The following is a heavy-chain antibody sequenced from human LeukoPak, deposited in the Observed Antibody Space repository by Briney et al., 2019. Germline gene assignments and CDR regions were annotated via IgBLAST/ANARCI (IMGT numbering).Heavy chain of an antibody. D-gene: IGHD3-10*01. Sequence: GGSLRLSCAASGFTFSSYSMNWVRQAPGKGLEWVSSISSSSSYIYYADSVKGRFTISRDNAKNSLYLQMNSLRAEDTAVYYCARDYGSGSYRSYLDDWGQGTLVTVSS. CDR1: GFTFSSYS. J-gene: IGHJ4*02. CDR2: ISSSSSYI. V-gene: IGHV3-21*01. CDR3: ARDYGSGSYRSYLDD.